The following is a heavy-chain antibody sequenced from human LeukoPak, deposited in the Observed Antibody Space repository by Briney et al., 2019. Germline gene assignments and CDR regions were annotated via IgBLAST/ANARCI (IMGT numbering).Heavy chain of an antibody. CDR2: IIPIFGTA. D-gene: IGHD3-10*01. Sequence: SVTVSCKASRGTFSSYTISWVRQAPGQGLEWMGGIIPIFGTANYAQKFQGRVTTTADESTSTAYMELRSLRSDDTAVYYCARRITMVRGPEKRAWFDPWGQGTLVTVSS. CDR3: ARRITMVRGPEKRAWFDP. J-gene: IGHJ5*02. CDR1: RGTFSSYT. V-gene: IGHV1-69*13.